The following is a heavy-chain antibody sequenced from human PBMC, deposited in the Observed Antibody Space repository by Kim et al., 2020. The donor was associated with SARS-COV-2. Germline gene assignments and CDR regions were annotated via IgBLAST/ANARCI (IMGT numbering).Heavy chain of an antibody. V-gene: IGHV4-34*01. CDR3: ARLPVITMIVVVITRGAFDI. CDR1: GGSFSGYY. J-gene: IGHJ3*02. D-gene: IGHD3-22*01. Sequence: SETLSLTCAVYGGSFSGYYWSWIRQPPGKGLEWIGEINHSGSTNYNPSLKSRVTISVDTSKNQFSLKLSSVTAADTAVYYCARLPVITMIVVVITRGAFDIWGQGTMVTVSS. CDR2: INHSGST.